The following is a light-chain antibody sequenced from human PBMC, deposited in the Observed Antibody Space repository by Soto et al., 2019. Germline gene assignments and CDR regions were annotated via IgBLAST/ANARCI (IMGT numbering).Light chain of an antibody. CDR1: SSGVGGYNY. Sequence: HSVLTQPPSASGSPGQSVAISRTGTSSGVGGYNYFSLDQQHPGKAPKLMIYEVNKPRPVGPCRFPCSKSGNTASLTVSGLQAEDEADYYCSSYAGSSNVFGTGTKVTVL. J-gene: IGLJ1*01. CDR2: EVN. CDR3: SSYAGSSNV. V-gene: IGLV2-8*01.